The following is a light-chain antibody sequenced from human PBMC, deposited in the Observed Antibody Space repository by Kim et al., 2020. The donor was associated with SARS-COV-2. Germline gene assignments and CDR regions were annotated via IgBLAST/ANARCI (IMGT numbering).Light chain of an antibody. CDR2: AVS. Sequence: QSVLTQPASVSGSPGQSVTISCSGTSSDFGYFRAVSWYQQHPGKAPKVIIYAVSERPSGVSSRFSGSKSGNTASLTISGLQAEDEADYYCSSYTTISTWVFGGGTQLTVL. CDR3: SSYTTISTWV. CDR1: SSDFGYFRA. V-gene: IGLV2-14*01. J-gene: IGLJ3*02.